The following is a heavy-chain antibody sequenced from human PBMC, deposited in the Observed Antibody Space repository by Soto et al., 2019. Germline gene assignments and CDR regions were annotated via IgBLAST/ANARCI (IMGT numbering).Heavy chain of an antibody. CDR3: ARDPEYSWDFDY. Sequence: QVQLVESGGGVVQPGRSLRLSCAASGFTFSSYGMHWVRQAPGKGLEWVAVLWYDGSNKYYADSVKGRFAISRDNSKNTLYLQMNTLRAEDTDVYYCARDPEYSWDFDYWGQGTLVNVSS. J-gene: IGHJ4*02. D-gene: IGHD5-18*01. V-gene: IGHV3-33*01. CDR2: LWYDGSNK. CDR1: GFTFSSYG.